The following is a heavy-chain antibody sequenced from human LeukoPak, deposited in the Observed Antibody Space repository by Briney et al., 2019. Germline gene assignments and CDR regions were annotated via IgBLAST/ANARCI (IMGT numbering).Heavy chain of an antibody. J-gene: IGHJ4*02. V-gene: IGHV1-18*01. CDR2: ISAYNCNT. Sequence: ASVTVSFTGSGYTFTSYGISWVRQAPGQGKEWVGWISAYNCNTNYAQKLQGRVTITTDTSTSTAYMELRSLRSDDTAVYYCARDVLLWFVELPSPFDYWGQGTLVTVSS. CDR1: GYTFTSYG. D-gene: IGHD3-10*01. CDR3: ARDVLLWFVELPSPFDY.